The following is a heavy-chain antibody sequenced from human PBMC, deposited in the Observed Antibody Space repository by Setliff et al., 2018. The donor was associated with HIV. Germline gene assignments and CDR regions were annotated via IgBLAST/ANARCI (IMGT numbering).Heavy chain of an antibody. CDR1: GFTFSTFP. CDR3: ARDFTQWQQLPDYMDV. J-gene: IGHJ6*03. CDR2: ISSDGNDK. V-gene: IGHV3-30*03. Sequence: PGGSLRLSCAASGFTFSTFPMHWLRQAPGKELEWVAVISSDGNDKYNADSVNGRFTISRDNAKDTLYLQLNSVRAEDTALYYCARDFTQWQQLPDYMDVWGKGTAVTVSS. D-gene: IGHD6-13*01.